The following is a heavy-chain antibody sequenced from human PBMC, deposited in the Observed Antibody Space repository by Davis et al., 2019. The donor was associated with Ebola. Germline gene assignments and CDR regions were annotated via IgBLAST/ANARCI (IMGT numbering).Heavy chain of an antibody. D-gene: IGHD4/OR15-4a*01. CDR1: GFTFSSYA. Sequence: PGGSLRLSCAASGFTFSSYAMTWVRQAPGKGLEWVSYISSSGSTIYYADSVKGRFTISRDNAKNSLYLQMNSLRAEDTAVYYCARRLSSAYYYYGMDVWGQGTTVTVSS. J-gene: IGHJ6*02. CDR2: ISSSGSTI. CDR3: ARRLSSAYYYYGMDV. V-gene: IGHV3-48*04.